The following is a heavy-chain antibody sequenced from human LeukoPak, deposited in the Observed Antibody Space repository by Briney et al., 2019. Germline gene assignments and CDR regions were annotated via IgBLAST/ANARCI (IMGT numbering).Heavy chain of an antibody. V-gene: IGHV1-69*13. J-gene: IGHJ6*04. D-gene: IGHD2-2*01. Sequence: ASVKVSCKASGGTFSSYAISWVRQAPGQGLEWMGGIIPIFGTANYAQKFQGRVTITADESTSTAYMELSSLRSEDTAVYYCASRVQSSCSSTSCYDMDVWGKGTTVTVSS. CDR3: ASRVQSSCSSTSCYDMDV. CDR2: IIPIFGTA. CDR1: GGTFSSYA.